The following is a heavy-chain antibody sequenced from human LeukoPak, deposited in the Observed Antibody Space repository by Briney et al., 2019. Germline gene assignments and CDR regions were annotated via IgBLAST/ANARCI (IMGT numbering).Heavy chain of an antibody. D-gene: IGHD2-15*01. CDR2: ISSSSSYI. Sequence: GGSLRLPCAASGFTFSSYSMNWVRQAPGKGLEWVSSISSSSSYIYYADSVKGRFTISRDNAKNSLYLRMNSLRAEDTAVYYCARDAVGYCSGGSCYSMFDYYYGMDVWGQGTTVTVSS. J-gene: IGHJ6*02. CDR3: ARDAVGYCSGGSCYSMFDYYYGMDV. V-gene: IGHV3-21*01. CDR1: GFTFSSYS.